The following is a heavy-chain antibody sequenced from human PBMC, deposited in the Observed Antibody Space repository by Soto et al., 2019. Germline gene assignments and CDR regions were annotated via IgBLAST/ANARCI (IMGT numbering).Heavy chain of an antibody. J-gene: IGHJ4*02. CDR3: ARVDYGDPIDY. D-gene: IGHD4-17*01. Sequence: ASVKVSCKASGYTFTGYYMRWVRQAPGQGLEWMGWINPNSGGTNYAQKFQGWVTMTRDTSISTAYMELSRLRSDDTAVYYCARVDYGDPIDYWGQGTLVTVSS. CDR1: GYTFTGYY. CDR2: INPNSGGT. V-gene: IGHV1-2*04.